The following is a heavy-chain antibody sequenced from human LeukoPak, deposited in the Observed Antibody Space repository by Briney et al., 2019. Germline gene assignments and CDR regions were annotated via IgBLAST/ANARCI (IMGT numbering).Heavy chain of an antibody. V-gene: IGHV3-53*05. D-gene: IGHD3-3*01. CDR2: IYSGGST. J-gene: IGHJ6*02. Sequence: GGSLRLSCAASGFTVSSNYMSWVRQAPGKGLEWVSVIYSGGSTYYADSVKGRFTISRDNSKNTLYLQMNSLRSDDTAVYYCARDNGYYDFWSGSAAFYYYYYGMDVWGQGTTVTVSS. CDR3: ARDNGYYDFWSGSAAFYYYYYGMDV. CDR1: GFTVSSNY.